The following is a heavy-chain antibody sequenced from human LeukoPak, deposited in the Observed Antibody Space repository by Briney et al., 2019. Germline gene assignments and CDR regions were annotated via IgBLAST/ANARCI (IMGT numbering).Heavy chain of an antibody. CDR1: GYAFTRHY. J-gene: IGHJ4*02. CDR3: ARDHGDYDYVWGSYRPSRLNYFDY. D-gene: IGHD3-16*02. V-gene: IGHV1-46*01. CDR2: INPSGSST. Sequence: ASVKVSCKASGYAFTRHYMHWVRQAPGQGLEWMGLINPSGSSTIYAQKFQGRVTMTRDMSTSTDYMELSSLRSEDTAVYYCARDHGDYDYVWGSYRPSRLNYFDYWGQGTLVTVSS.